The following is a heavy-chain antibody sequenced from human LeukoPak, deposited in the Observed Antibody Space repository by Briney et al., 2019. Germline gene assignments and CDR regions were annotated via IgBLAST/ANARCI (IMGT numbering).Heavy chain of an antibody. D-gene: IGHD6-13*01. CDR1: GFTFSNFA. J-gene: IGHJ4*02. Sequence: GGSLRLSCAASGFTFSNFAMSWVRQAPGKGLEWVSGISGSGGSTYYADSVKGRFTISRDNSKNTLYLQMNSLRAEDAAVYYCAKGGSRHADYWGQGTLVTVSS. V-gene: IGHV3-23*01. CDR2: ISGSGGST. CDR3: AKGGSRHADY.